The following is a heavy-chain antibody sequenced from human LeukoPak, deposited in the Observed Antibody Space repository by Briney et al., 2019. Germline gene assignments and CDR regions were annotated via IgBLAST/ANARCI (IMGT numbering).Heavy chain of an antibody. Sequence: GGSLRLSCAASGFNFTNYNMNWVRQAPGKGLEWVSSIHSSSGSIYYADSLKGRFTISRDNAKNSLYLQMNSLRAEDTAVYYCARPREGGWLGADFDYWGQGTLVTVSS. CDR1: GFNFTNYN. CDR3: ARPREGGWLGADFDY. CDR2: IHSSSGSI. D-gene: IGHD5-12*01. J-gene: IGHJ4*02. V-gene: IGHV3-21*01.